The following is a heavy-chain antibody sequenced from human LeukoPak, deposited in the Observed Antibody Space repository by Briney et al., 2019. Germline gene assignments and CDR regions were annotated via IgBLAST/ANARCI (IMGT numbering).Heavy chain of an antibody. Sequence: GRSLRLSCAASGFTFSSYAMHWVSQAPGKGLEWVAVISYDGSNNYYADSVKGRFTMSRDNSKNTLYLQMNSLRAEDTAVYYCAKNGDSERWLQPKFVTHWGQGTLVTVSS. J-gene: IGHJ4*02. CDR3: AKNGDSERWLQPKFVTH. CDR2: ISYDGSNN. V-gene: IGHV3-30*04. D-gene: IGHD5-24*01. CDR1: GFTFSSYA.